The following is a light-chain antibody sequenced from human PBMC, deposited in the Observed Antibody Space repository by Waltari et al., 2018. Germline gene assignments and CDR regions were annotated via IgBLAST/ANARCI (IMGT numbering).Light chain of an antibody. CDR3: QQYYSAPWT. Sequence: DIQMTQSPSSLSTSVGDRVTITCRASQGISNSLAWYQQKPGKAPNLLLYAASSLQSGVPSRFSCSGSGTEYTLTISSLQPEDFATYYCQQYYSAPWTFGQGTKVEIK. CDR1: QGISNS. V-gene: IGKV1-NL1*01. CDR2: AAS. J-gene: IGKJ1*01.